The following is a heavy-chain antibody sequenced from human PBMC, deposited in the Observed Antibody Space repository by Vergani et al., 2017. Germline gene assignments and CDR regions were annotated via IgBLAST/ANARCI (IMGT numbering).Heavy chain of an antibody. D-gene: IGHD6-19*01. J-gene: IGHJ6*02. CDR1: GGTFSSYA. Sequence: QVQLVQSGAEVKKPGSSVKVSCKASGGTFSSYAISWVRQAPGQGLEWVGGIIPIFGTANYAQKFQGRVTLTADESTSTAYMELSSLRSEDTAVYYCARAWGIAVAGTQYYYYGMDVWGQGTTVTVSS. V-gene: IGHV1-69*01. CDR3: ARAWGIAVAGTQYYYYGMDV. CDR2: IIPIFGTA.